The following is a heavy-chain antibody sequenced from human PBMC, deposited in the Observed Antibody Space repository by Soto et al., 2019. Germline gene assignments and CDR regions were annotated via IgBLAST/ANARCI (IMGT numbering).Heavy chain of an antibody. CDR2: IYYSGST. CDR3: ARGAYGGIDY. D-gene: IGHD4-17*01. J-gene: IGHJ4*02. V-gene: IGHV4-31*03. CDR1: GGSISSGGYY. Sequence: SSETLSLTCTVSGGSISSGGYYWSWIRQHPGKGLEWIGFIYYSGSTYYNPSLKSRVTIFVDTSKNQFSLKLSSVTAADTAVYFCARGAYGGIDYWGQGTLVTVSS.